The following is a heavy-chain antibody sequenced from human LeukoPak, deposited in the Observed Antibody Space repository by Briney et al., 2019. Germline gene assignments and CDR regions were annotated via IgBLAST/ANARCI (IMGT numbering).Heavy chain of an antibody. CDR2: IYSGGST. Sequence: GGSLRLSCAASGFTSSSYSMNWVRQAPGKGLEWVSVIYSGGSTYYADSVKGRFTISRDNSKNTLYLQMDSLRAEDTAVYYCARMNYYDSSGYPLYYFDYWGQGTLVTVSS. D-gene: IGHD3-22*01. CDR1: GFTSSSYS. J-gene: IGHJ4*02. CDR3: ARMNYYDSSGYPLYYFDY. V-gene: IGHV3-66*01.